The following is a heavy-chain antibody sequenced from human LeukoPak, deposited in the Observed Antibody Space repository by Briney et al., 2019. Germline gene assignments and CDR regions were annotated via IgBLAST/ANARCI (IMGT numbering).Heavy chain of an antibody. D-gene: IGHD3-10*01. J-gene: IGHJ4*02. V-gene: IGHV3-7*01. CDR2: MKKDGSET. CDR1: GFTCSSYS. Sequence: PGGSLRLSCGVSGFTCSSYSMIWVRQAPGKGLQWVANMKKDGSETKYVDFVKGRFIISRDNAKNTLYLQMNSLRAEDTAVYYCGRHRSGSGTYFIDHWGQGTLVSVAS. CDR3: GRHRSGSGTYFIDH.